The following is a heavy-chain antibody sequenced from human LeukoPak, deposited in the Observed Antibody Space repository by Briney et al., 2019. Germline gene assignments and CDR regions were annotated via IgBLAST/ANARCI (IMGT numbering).Heavy chain of an antibody. D-gene: IGHD1-14*01. CDR2: ISSSGSTI. V-gene: IGHV3-48*03. J-gene: IGHJ4*02. Sequence: GGSLRLSCAVSGFIFNNYEMNWVRQAPGKGLEWVSYISSSGSTIYYADSVKGRFTISRDNAKNSLYLQMNSLRAEDTAVYYCARGGSVTGFGYWGPGTLVTVSS. CDR3: ARGGSVTGFGY. CDR1: GFIFNNYE.